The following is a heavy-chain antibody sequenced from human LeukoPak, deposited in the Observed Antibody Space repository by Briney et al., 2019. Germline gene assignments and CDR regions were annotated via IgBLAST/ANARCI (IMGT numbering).Heavy chain of an antibody. Sequence: SVKVSCKASGGTFSSYAISWVRQAPGQGLEWMGGIIPIFGTANYAQKFQGRVTITADESTSTAYMELSSLRTEYTAVYYCARDESGGWYRFDYWGQGTLVTVSS. V-gene: IGHV1-69*13. D-gene: IGHD6-19*01. CDR2: IIPIFGTA. CDR1: GGTFSSYA. J-gene: IGHJ4*02. CDR3: ARDESGGWYRFDY.